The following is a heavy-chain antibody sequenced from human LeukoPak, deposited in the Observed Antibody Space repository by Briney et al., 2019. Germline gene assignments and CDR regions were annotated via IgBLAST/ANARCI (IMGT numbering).Heavy chain of an antibody. CDR3: AKNGYYYDSSGSD. CDR2: ISGSGGST. J-gene: IGHJ4*02. CDR1: GYSFSSYA. Sequence: GESLKISCKGSGYSFSSYAMSWVRQAPGKGLEWVSAISGSGGSTYYADSVKGRFTISRDNSKNTLYLQMNSLRAEDTAVYYCAKNGYYYDSSGSDWGQGTLVTVSS. D-gene: IGHD3-22*01. V-gene: IGHV3-23*01.